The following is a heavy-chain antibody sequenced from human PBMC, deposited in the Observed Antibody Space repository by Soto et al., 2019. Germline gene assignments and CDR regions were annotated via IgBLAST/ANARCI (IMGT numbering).Heavy chain of an antibody. Sequence: QVQLVESGGGVVQPGRCLRLSCAASGFTFSNFGMHWVRQAPGKGLEWVAVISSDGSDKYYSDSVKGRFTISRDNSKNTLFLQMNSLRVEDTAVYYCAKGSEVARQELDYWGQGTLVTVSS. J-gene: IGHJ4*02. CDR3: AKGSEVARQELDY. CDR1: GFTFSNFG. V-gene: IGHV3-30*18. CDR2: ISSDGSDK. D-gene: IGHD2-15*01.